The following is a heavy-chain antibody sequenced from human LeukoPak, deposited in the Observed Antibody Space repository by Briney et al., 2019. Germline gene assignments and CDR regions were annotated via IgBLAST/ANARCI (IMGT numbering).Heavy chain of an antibody. D-gene: IGHD6-13*01. CDR3: LSSWYEGWFDP. V-gene: IGHV4-39*01. CDR1: GGSISSSSYY. Sequence: SETLSLTCTVSGGSISSSSYYWGWIRQPPGKGLEWIGSIYYSGSTYYNPSLKSRVTISVDTSKNQFSLKLSSVTAADTAVYYCLSSWYEGWFDPWGQGTLVTVSS. J-gene: IGHJ5*02. CDR2: IYYSGST.